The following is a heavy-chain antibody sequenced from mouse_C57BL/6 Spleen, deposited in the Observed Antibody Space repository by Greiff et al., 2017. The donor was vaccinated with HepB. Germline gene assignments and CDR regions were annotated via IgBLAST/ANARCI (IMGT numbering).Heavy chain of an antibody. V-gene: IGHV1-39*01. CDR1: GYSFTDYN. CDR3: VVSHGYPGGFDV. J-gene: IGHJ1*03. CDR2: INPNYGTT. D-gene: IGHD2-2*01. Sequence: EVQLQESGPELVKPGASVKISCKASGYSFTDYNMNWVKQSNGKSLEWIGVINPNYGTTSYNQKFKGKATLTVDQSSSTAYMQLNSLTSEDSAVYYCVVSHGYPGGFDVWGTGTTVTVSS.